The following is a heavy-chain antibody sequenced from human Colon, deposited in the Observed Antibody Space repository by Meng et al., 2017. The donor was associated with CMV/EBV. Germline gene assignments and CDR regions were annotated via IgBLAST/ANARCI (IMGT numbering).Heavy chain of an antibody. CDR1: GGYFNNYC. CDR2: IIPNNSN. D-gene: IGHD3-10*01. J-gene: IGHJ4*02. V-gene: IGHV4-34*12. CDR3: SRGRDGWILPLDS. Sequence: QGGGEVMKPQDSLYISCTTSGGYFNNYCVTWRRQPPGKGLEWIGEIIPNNSNTYNPAKKRRVTITITATKTSIAHRLTSSSGSDAAADYYSRGRDGWILPLDSWGQGTLVTVSS.